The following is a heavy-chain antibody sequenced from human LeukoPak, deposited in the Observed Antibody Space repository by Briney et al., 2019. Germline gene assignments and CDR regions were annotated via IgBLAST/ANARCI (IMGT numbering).Heavy chain of an antibody. CDR3: ARFPLPYYYDSSGYFDY. J-gene: IGHJ4*02. V-gene: IGHV4-31*03. CDR2: IYYSGST. Sequence: PSQTLSLTCTVSGGSISSGGYYWSWIRQHPGKGLEWIGYIYYSGSTYYNPSLKSRVTISVDTSKNQLSLKLSSVTAADTAVYYCARFPLPYYYDSSGYFDYWGQGTLVTVSS. CDR1: GGSISSGGYY. D-gene: IGHD3-22*01.